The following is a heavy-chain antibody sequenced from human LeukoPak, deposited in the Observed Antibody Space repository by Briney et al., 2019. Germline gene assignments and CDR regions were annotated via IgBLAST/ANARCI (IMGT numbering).Heavy chain of an antibody. CDR1: GGSVRGYY. CDR3: ARGRYYYDFWSGYYTALDY. D-gene: IGHD3-3*01. V-gene: IGHV4-38-2*02. Sequence: SETLSLTCNVSGGSVRGYYWSWIRQPPGKGLEWIGSIYHSGSTYYNPSLKSRVTISVDTSKNQFSLKLSSVTAADTAVYYCARGRYYYDFWSGYYTALDYWGQGTLVAVSS. J-gene: IGHJ4*02. CDR2: IYHSGST.